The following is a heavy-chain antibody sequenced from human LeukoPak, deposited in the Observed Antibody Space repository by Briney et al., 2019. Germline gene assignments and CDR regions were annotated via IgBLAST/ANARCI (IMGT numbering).Heavy chain of an antibody. CDR2: ISSSSSTI. J-gene: IGHJ6*03. D-gene: IGHD2-2*01. CDR1: GFTFSRYS. Sequence: PGGSLTLSCAASGFTFSRYSMNWVRQAPGKGLEWISYISSSSSTIYYADSVKGRFNNSRDNAKNSLYLQMNSLRADDTAVYYCVSSPYYYMDVWGKGTTVIVSS. V-gene: IGHV3-48*01. CDR3: VSSPYYYMDV.